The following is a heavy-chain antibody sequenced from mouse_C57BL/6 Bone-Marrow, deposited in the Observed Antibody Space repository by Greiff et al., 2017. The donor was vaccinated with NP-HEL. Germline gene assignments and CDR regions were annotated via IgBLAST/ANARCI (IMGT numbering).Heavy chain of an antibody. CDR1: GYTFTDYN. V-gene: IGHV1-22*01. D-gene: IGHD1-1*01. CDR2: INPNNGGT. CDR3: ARYGSSFYFDY. Sequence: EVKLVESGPELVKPGASVKMSCKASGYTFTDYNMHWVKQSHGKSLEWIGYINPNNGGTSYNQKFKGKATLTVNKSSSTAYMELRSLTSEDSAVYYCARYGSSFYFDYWGQGTTLTVSS. J-gene: IGHJ2*01.